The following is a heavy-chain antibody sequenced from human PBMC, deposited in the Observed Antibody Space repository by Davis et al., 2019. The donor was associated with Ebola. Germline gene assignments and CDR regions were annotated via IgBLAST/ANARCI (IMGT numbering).Heavy chain of an antibody. D-gene: IGHD6-13*01. Sequence: SVKVSCKASGGTFSRYVISWVRQAPGQGLEWLGRIIPDLDITNYGRHFPGRVTITADKSTSTAYLELSSLRSEDTAVYYCARYSSSSWTYWYFDLWGRGTLVTVSS. J-gene: IGHJ2*01. CDR1: GGTFSRYV. CDR2: IIPDLDIT. CDR3: ARYSSSSWTYWYFDL. V-gene: IGHV1-69*04.